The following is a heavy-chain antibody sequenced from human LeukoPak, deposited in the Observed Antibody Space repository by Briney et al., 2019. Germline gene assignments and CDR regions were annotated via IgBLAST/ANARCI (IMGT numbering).Heavy chain of an antibody. Sequence: PGGSLRLSCAASGFTFSSYSMNWVRQAPGKGLEWVSYISSSSSTIYYADSVKGRFTISRDNAKNSLYLQMNSLRAEDTAVYYCARGSSITMIVVPSYDYWGQGTLVTVSS. CDR3: ARGSSITMIVVPSYDY. CDR1: GFTFSSYS. J-gene: IGHJ4*02. V-gene: IGHV3-48*04. CDR2: ISSSSSTI. D-gene: IGHD3-22*01.